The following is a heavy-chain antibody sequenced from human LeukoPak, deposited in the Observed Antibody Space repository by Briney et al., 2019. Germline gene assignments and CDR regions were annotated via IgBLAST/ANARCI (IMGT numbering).Heavy chain of an antibody. CDR2: ISSDSSTI. Sequence: GGSLRLSCAASGFTFSTYSINWVRQAPGKGLEWVSYISSDSSTIYYADSLKGRFTISRDNAKNSLSLLMNSLRAEDTAVYYCARDLSSRGYTYGTPAFTFDIWGRGTMVTVSS. CDR1: GFTFSTYS. V-gene: IGHV3-48*01. D-gene: IGHD5-18*01. J-gene: IGHJ3*02. CDR3: ARDLSSRGYTYGTPAFTFDI.